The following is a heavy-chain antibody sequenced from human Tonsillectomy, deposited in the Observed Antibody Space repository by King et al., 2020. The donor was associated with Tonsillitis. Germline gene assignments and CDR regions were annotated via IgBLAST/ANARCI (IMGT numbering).Heavy chain of an antibody. V-gene: IGHV3-23*04. CDR1: GFTFSSYA. CDR2: ITGSGGST. D-gene: IGHD6-13*01. Sequence: VQLVESGGGLVQPGGSLRLSCAASGFTFSSYAMSWFRQAPGKGLEWVSTITGSGGSTYYADSVKGRFTISRDNSQNTLYLQMNGLRVEDTAVYYCAKKYSGIWGFFDYWGQGTLVTVSS. J-gene: IGHJ4*02. CDR3: AKKYSGIWGFFDY.